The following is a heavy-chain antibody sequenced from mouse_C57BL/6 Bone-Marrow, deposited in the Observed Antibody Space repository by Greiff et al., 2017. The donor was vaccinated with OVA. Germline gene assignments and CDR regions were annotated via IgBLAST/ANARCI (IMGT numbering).Heavy chain of an antibody. CDR1: GYTFTSYW. Sequence: QVQLKESGAELVKPGASVKLSCKASGYTFTSYWMHWVKQRPGQGLEWIGMIHPNSGSTNYNEKFKSKATLTVDKSSSTAYMQLSSLTSEDSAVYYCATPIITTVPYWYFDVWGTGTTVTVSS. D-gene: IGHD1-1*01. J-gene: IGHJ1*03. V-gene: IGHV1-64*01. CDR3: ATPIITTVPYWYFDV. CDR2: IHPNSGST.